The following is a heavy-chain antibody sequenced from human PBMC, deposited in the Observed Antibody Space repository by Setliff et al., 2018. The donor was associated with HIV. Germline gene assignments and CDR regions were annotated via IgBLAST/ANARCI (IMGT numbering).Heavy chain of an antibody. D-gene: IGHD3-16*01. V-gene: IGHV3-48*01. CDR3: ARDLNWAFDY. CDR2: INNISSTI. CDR1: GFTFSDYS. Sequence: PGGSLRLSCVASGFTFSDYSMNWVRQAPGKGLEWVSYINNISSTISYADSVKGRFTISRDNAKNSLSLQMNSLRAEDTGVYYCARDLNWAFDYWGQGSLVTVSS. J-gene: IGHJ4*02.